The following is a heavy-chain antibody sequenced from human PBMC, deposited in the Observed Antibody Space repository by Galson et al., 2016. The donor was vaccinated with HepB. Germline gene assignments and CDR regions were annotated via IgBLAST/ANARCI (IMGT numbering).Heavy chain of an antibody. J-gene: IGHJ4*02. V-gene: IGHV5-51*01. D-gene: IGHD6-13*01. Sequence: QSGAEVKKPGESLRISCKGSGYSFTRFWIGWVRQMPGKGLEWMGIIHPGDSDTRYSPALQGQVTIPADKSISIVYLQWTSLKAPDTATYYCASPGIAPAAGIDYWGQGTLVTVSS. CDR2: IHPGDSDT. CDR3: ASPGIAPAAGIDY. CDR1: GYSFTRFW.